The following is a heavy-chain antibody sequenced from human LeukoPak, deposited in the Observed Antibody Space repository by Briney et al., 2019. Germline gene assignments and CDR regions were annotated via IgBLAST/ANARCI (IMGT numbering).Heavy chain of an antibody. J-gene: IGHJ6*03. CDR3: ARDMAYCGGDCSRWYYYYYMDV. CDR1: GYTFTSYY. Sequence: ASVKVSCKASGYTFTSYYMHWVRQAPGQGLEWMGIINPSGGSTSYAQKFQGRVTMTRDMSTSTVYMELSSLRSEDTAVYYCARDMAYCGGDCSRWYYYYYMDVWGKGTTVTVS. CDR2: INPSGGST. D-gene: IGHD2-21*02. V-gene: IGHV1-46*01.